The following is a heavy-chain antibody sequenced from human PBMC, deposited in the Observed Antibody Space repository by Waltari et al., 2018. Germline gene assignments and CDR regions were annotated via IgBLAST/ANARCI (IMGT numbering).Heavy chain of an antibody. Sequence: QVQMVESGGGVVQPGRPLRLSCEASGFTFSHYGIQWVRRAPEKGLEWVAVISNVGTSKFYAESLKVRFSISRDNSKNTVCLQVNSLKGDDTAVYYCARGAPRVLGVIPFPGFDYWGRGTPVTVSS. J-gene: IGHJ4*02. CDR3: ARGAPRVLGVIPFPGFDY. CDR1: GFTFSHYG. CDR2: ISNVGTSK. D-gene: IGHD3-10*01. V-gene: IGHV3-30*03.